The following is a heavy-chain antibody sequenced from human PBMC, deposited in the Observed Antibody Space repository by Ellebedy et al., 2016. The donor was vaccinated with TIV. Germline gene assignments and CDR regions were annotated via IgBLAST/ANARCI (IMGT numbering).Heavy chain of an antibody. CDR1: GASVSATRVA. Sequence: SETLSLXCVISGASVSATRVAWNWIRQSTSRGLEWLAITYSRSTCYNEYAESVKSRPIINPATSKNQFSLQLNYVTPDDTAVYYCARDFTIIRGVMNPFDYWGQGTLVTVSA. CDR3: ARDFTIIRGVMNPFDY. J-gene: IGHJ4*02. D-gene: IGHD3-10*01. V-gene: IGHV6-1*01. CDR2: TYSRSTCYN.